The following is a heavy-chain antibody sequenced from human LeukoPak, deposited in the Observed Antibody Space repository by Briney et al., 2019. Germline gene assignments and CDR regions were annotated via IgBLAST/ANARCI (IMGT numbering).Heavy chain of an antibody. V-gene: IGHV4-4*07. CDR2: IYTSGST. J-gene: IGHJ6*03. CDR1: GGSISSYY. D-gene: IGHD3-10*01. CDR3: ARESLTMVRGVITNYYYYYMDV. Sequence: PSETLSLTCTVSGGSISSYYWSWIRQPAGKGLEWIGRIYTSGSTNYNPPLKSRVTMSVDTSKNQFSLKLSSVTAADTAVYYCARESLTMVRGVITNYYYYYMDVWGKGTTVTISS.